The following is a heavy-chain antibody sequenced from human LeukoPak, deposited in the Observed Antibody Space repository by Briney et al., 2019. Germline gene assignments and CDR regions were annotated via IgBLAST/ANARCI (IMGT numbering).Heavy chain of an antibody. V-gene: IGHV3-48*03. J-gene: IGHJ6*03. Sequence: PGGSLRLSCAASGFTFSSYEMNWVRQAPGKGLEWVSYISSSGSTIYYADSVKGRFTISRDNAKNSLYLQMNSLRAEDTAVYYCARDYRPAIYYYYYMDVWGKGTTVTVSS. CDR1: GFTFSSYE. CDR2: ISSSGSTI. CDR3: ARDYRPAIYYYYYMDV. D-gene: IGHD1-26*01.